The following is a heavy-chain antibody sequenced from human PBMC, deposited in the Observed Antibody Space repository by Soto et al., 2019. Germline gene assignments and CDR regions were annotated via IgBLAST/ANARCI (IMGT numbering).Heavy chain of an antibody. V-gene: IGHV6-1*01. CDR1: GDSVSSNSAA. Sequence: SQTLSLTCAISGDSVSSNSAAWNWIRQSPSRGLEWLGRTYYRSKWYNDYAVSVKSRITINPDTSKNQFSLQLNSVTPEDTAVYYCARAANPGYDNVGRHLNWFDPWGQGTLVTV. CDR2: TYYRSKWYN. CDR3: ARAANPGYDNVGRHLNWFDP. J-gene: IGHJ5*02. D-gene: IGHD5-12*01.